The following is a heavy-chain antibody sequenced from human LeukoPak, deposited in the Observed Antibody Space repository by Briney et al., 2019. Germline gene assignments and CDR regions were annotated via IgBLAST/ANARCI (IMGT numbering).Heavy chain of an antibody. CDR2: ISAYNGNT. CDR1: GYTFTSYG. D-gene: IGHD3-22*01. V-gene: IGHV1-18*01. J-gene: IGHJ4*02. CDR3: ARYYYDSSGYYTDY. Sequence: ASVTVSCKASGYTFTSYGISWVRQAPGQGLEWMGWISAYNGNTNYAQKLQGRVTMTTDTSTSTAYMELRSLRSDDTAVYYCARYYYDSSGYYTDYWGQGTLVTVSS.